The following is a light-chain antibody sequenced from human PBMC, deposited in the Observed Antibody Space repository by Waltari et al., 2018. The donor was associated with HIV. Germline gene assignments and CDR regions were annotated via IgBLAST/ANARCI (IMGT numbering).Light chain of an antibody. CDR2: GAS. CDR1: QSVSNSY. CDR3: QQYSNSPT. V-gene: IGKV3-20*01. J-gene: IGKJ1*01. Sequence: EIVLTQSPGTLSLSPGERATLSCRASQSVSNSYLAWYLQKPGQAPRLLIYGASSRATGIPDRFSGSGSGTDFTLTISRLEPEDFAVYYCQQYSNSPTFGQGTKVEIK.